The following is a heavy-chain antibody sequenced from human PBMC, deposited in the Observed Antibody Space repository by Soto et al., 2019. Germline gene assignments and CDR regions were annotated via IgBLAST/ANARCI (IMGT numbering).Heavy chain of an antibody. V-gene: IGHV3-33*01. CDR1: GFTFSGYG. D-gene: IGHD3-3*01. J-gene: IGHJ5*02. Sequence: PGGSLRLSCAASGFTFSGYGMHWVRQAPGKGLEWVAVIWYDGSNKYYADSVKGRFTISRDNSKNTLYLQMNSLRAEDTAVYYCARMYYDFWSGYFSAAPFDPWGQGTLVTVSS. CDR2: IWYDGSNK. CDR3: ARMYYDFWSGYFSAAPFDP.